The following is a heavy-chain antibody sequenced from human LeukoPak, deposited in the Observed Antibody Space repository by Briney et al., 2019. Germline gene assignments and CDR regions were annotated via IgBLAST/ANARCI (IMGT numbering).Heavy chain of an antibody. V-gene: IGHV3-21*04. CDR1: GFTFSTYS. J-gene: IGHJ2*01. Sequence: PGGSLRLSCAASGFTFSTYSMNWVRQAPGKGLEWVSSISSGSDYTYYADSVKGRFTIFRDNSRNTLYLEMTSLRAGDTAIYYCAKIGVIGNWYYDLWGRGTLVAVSS. D-gene: IGHD3-10*01. CDR2: ISSGSDYT. CDR3: AKIGVIGNWYYDL.